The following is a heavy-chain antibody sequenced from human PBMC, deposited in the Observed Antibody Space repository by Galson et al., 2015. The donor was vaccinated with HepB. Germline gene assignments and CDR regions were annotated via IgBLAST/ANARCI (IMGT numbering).Heavy chain of an antibody. V-gene: IGHV4-59*08. D-gene: IGHD6-19*01. CDR2: IYYSGST. Sequence: ETLSLTCTVSGGSISSYYWSWIRQPPGKGLEWIGYIYYSGSTNYNPSLKSRVTISVDASKNQFSLKLSSVTAADTAVYYCARHKQWLVLNAFDIWGQGTMVTVSP. CDR1: GGSISSYY. J-gene: IGHJ3*02. CDR3: ARHKQWLVLNAFDI.